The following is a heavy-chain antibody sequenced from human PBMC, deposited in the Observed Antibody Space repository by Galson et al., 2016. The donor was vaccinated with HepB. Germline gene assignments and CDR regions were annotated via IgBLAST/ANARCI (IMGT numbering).Heavy chain of an antibody. Sequence: SVKVSCKASGYTFESYGISWLRQVPGQGLEWLGWITAYSGNTNIARDLEGRVSFTPDTSTNTMYMELTSLTSEDTAVYFCARDGRYTFGQYGMDVWGQGTLVTVSS. CDR1: GYTFESYG. V-gene: IGHV1-18*01. J-gene: IGHJ4*02. CDR3: ARDGRYTFGQYGMDV. CDR2: ITAYSGNT. D-gene: IGHD1-26*01.